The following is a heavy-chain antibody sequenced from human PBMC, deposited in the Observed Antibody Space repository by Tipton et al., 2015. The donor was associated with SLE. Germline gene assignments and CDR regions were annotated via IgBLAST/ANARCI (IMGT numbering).Heavy chain of an antibody. V-gene: IGHV4-59*01. CDR2: FYYSGST. CDR3: ARERLYYYYMDV. Sequence: TLSLTCTVSGGSLSSYLWSWFRQPPGKGLEWIGYFYYSGSTNYNPSLKSRVTISVDTSKNQFSLKLSSVTAADTAVYYCARERLYYYYMDVWGKGTTVTVSS. J-gene: IGHJ6*03. CDR1: GGSLSSYL.